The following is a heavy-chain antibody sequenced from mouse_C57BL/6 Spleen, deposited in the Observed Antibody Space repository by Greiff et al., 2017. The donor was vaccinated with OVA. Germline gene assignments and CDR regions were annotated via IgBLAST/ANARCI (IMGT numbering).Heavy chain of an antibody. Sequence: QVQLQQSGAELLRPGASVTLSCKASGYTFTDYEMHWVKQTPVHGLEWIGAIDPETGGTAYNQKFKGKAILTADKSSSTAYMELRSLTSEDSAVYYCTRWFFDYWGQGTTLTVSS. CDR1: GYTFTDYE. CDR2: IDPETGGT. J-gene: IGHJ2*01. D-gene: IGHD2-2*01. V-gene: IGHV1-15*01. CDR3: TRWFFDY.